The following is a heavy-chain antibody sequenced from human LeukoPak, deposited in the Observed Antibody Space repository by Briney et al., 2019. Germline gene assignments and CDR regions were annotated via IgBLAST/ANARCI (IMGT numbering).Heavy chain of an antibody. CDR1: GFTFDDYA. V-gene: IGHV3-9*01. Sequence: PGGFLRLSCAASGFTFDDYAMHWVRQAPGKGLEWVSGISFNSGSIAYADSVKGRFTISRDNARNSLYLQLNSLRPEDTALYYCARADWYFDLWGRGTLVTVSS. CDR3: ARADWYFDL. J-gene: IGHJ2*01. CDR2: ISFNSGSI.